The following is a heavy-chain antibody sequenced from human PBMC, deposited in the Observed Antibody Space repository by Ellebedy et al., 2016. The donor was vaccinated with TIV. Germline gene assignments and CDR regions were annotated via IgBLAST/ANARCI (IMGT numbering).Heavy chain of an antibody. CDR1: GYGFTSFW. V-gene: IGHV5-51*01. CDR2: IHPDDSET. J-gene: IGHJ4*02. Sequence: PGGSLRLSCKASGYGFTSFWIGWVRQMPGKGLEWMGIIHPDDSETRYSPSFRGQVIISADKSINTAYLQWSGLKASDTAIYYCVRRQHTIVGTTAFDHWGQGTPVTVST. D-gene: IGHD1-1*01. CDR3: VRRQHTIVGTTAFDH.